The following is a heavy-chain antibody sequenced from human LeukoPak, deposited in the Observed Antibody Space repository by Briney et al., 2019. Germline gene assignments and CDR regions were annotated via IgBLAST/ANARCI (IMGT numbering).Heavy chain of an antibody. CDR2: IYYSGST. J-gene: IGHJ2*01. CDR1: GGSISSYY. Sequence: SETLSLTCTVSGGSISSYYWTWLRQPPGKGLEWIGYIYYSGSTNYNPSLKSRVTISVDTSKNQFSLKLNSVTAADTAVYYCAKAPGGYSYGYPFYWYFDLWGRGTLVTVSS. V-gene: IGHV4-59*01. CDR3: AKAPGGYSYGYPFYWYFDL. D-gene: IGHD5-18*01.